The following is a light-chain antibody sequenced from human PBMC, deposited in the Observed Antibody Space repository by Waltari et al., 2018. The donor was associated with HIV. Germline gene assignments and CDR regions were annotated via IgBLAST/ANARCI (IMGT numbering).Light chain of an antibody. V-gene: IGKV3-20*01. CDR2: GAS. CDR1: QSVTSTY. Sequence: EIVLTQSPGTLSLSPGERATLSCRASQSVTSTYLAWYQQKPGQPPRLLIFGASSRATGIPDRFSGSVSGTNFTLTISRLEPEDFAVYYCQQYGSSPGTFGQGTKVEIK. J-gene: IGKJ2*01. CDR3: QQYGSSPGT.